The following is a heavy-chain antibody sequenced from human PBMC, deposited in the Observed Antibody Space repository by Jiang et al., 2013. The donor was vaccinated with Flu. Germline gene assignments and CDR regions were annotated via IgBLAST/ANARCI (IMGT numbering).Heavy chain of an antibody. Sequence: SLTCIVSGGSISSSSYYWGWIRQPPGKGLEWIGSIYYSGSTYYNPSLKSRVTISVDTSKNQFSLKLSSVTAADTAVYYCAREGLELWPQRGGMDVWGQGTTVTVSS. J-gene: IGHJ6*02. CDR2: IYYSGST. CDR1: GGSISSSSYY. V-gene: IGHV4-39*07. CDR3: AREGLELWPQRGGMDV. D-gene: IGHD6-19*01.